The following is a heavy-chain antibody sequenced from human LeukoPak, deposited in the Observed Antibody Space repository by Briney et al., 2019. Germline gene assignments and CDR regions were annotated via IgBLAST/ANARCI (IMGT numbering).Heavy chain of an antibody. CDR2: IRSKANGATT. D-gene: IGHD7-27*01. CDR1: GFNFGDNS. V-gene: IGHV3-49*03. Sequence: GGSLRLPCTGSGFNFGDNSVGWFRQAPGKGLEWVGFIRSKANGATTEYAVSVKGGITISRDDSKSIAYLHMNSLKTEDTAVYYCAAPSNWGRYGTFDVWGQGAVVTVSS. J-gene: IGHJ3*01. CDR3: AAPSNWGRYGTFDV.